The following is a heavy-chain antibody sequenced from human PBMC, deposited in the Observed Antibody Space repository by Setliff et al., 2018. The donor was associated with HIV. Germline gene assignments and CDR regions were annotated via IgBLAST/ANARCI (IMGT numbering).Heavy chain of an antibody. D-gene: IGHD1-26*01. CDR1: GGSIDSFSYY. Sequence: SETLSLTCAVSGGSIDSFSYYWGWIRQTPGKELEWIGNIYHSGSTNYNPSLKSRAAISVDRSKRQFFLKLRSVTAADTAVYYCARQWAERVMDVWGNGTTVTVSS. V-gene: IGHV4-39*01. J-gene: IGHJ6*03. CDR3: ARQWAERVMDV. CDR2: IYHSGST.